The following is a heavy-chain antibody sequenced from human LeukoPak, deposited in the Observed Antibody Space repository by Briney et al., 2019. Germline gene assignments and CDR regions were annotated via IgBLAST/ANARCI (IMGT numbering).Heavy chain of an antibody. CDR3: ARQYTSSWAYWFDP. D-gene: IGHD6-13*01. CDR2: IYYSGST. J-gene: IGHJ5*02. Sequence: SETLSLTCTVSGGSISSSSYYWGWIRQPPGQGLEWIGDIYYSGSTNYNPSLKSRVTISVDTSKNQFSLKLSSVTAADTAVYYCARQYTSSWAYWFDPWGQGTLVTVSS. CDR1: GGSISSSSYY. V-gene: IGHV4-61*05.